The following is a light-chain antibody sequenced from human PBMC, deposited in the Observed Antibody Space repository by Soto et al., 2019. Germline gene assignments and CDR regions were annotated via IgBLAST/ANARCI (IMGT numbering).Light chain of an antibody. Sequence: EIILTQSPASLSVSPGERATLSCRASQSVNNNLAWYQQKPGQAPRLLIYGASTRATGIPGRFRGSGSGTEFTLPITSLQSEDFAVYFCQQYNNLPPVTFGQGTKLEIK. J-gene: IGKJ2*01. CDR1: QSVNNN. CDR3: QQYNNLPPVT. CDR2: GAS. V-gene: IGKV3-15*01.